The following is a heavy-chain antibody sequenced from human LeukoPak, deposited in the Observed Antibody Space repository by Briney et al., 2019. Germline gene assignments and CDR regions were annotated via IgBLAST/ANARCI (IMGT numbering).Heavy chain of an antibody. CDR2: ISFDGSKI. Sequence: PGGSLRLSCAASGVIFTKFPLHWVRKPPGEGPECVAVISFDGSKIFYADSVKGRFTISRDDSKNTAYLQMNSLRLEDTAMYHCVKRGGGDHGLDVWGQGTTVTVSS. D-gene: IGHD2-21*02. J-gene: IGHJ6*02. CDR1: GVIFTKFP. V-gene: IGHV3-30*18. CDR3: VKRGGGDHGLDV.